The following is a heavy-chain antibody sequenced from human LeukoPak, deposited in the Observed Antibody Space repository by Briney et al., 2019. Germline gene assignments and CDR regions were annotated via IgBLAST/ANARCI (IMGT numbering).Heavy chain of an antibody. V-gene: IGHV3-7*01. CDR2: IKQDGSEK. CDR3: ARDKKSGGSMNWFDP. Sequence: GGSLRLSCAASGFTFSSYWMSWVRQAPGKGLEWVANIKQDGSEKYYVDSVKGRFTTSRDNAKNSLYLQMNSLRAEDTAVYYCARDKKSGGSMNWFDPWGQGTLVTVSS. CDR1: GFTFSSYW. J-gene: IGHJ5*02. D-gene: IGHD2/OR15-2a*01.